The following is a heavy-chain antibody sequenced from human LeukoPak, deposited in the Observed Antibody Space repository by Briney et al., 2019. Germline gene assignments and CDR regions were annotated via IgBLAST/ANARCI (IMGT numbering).Heavy chain of an antibody. CDR1: GYAFTGYY. CDR3: ARSAYTLWAHFDY. D-gene: IGHD3-16*01. V-gene: IGHV1-2*02. J-gene: IGHJ4*02. CDR2: INPNSGGT. Sequence: ASVKVSRKASGYAFTGYYMHWVRQAPGQGLEWMGWINPNSGGTNYAQKFQGRVTMTRDTSISTAYMELSRLRSDDTAVYYCARSAYTLWAHFDYWGQGTLVTVSS.